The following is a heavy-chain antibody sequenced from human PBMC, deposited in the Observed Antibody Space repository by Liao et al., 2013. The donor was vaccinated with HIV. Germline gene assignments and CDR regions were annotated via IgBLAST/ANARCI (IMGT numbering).Heavy chain of an antibody. CDR1: GESFIAHY. J-gene: IGHJ6*03. D-gene: IGHD3-16*01. CDR2: INHSGTT. CDR3: ARVAKGADYNYYMDV. Sequence: QVQLQQWGAGLLKPSETLSLTCEVYGESFIAHYWSWIRQPPGKGLEWIGEINHSGTTNYNPSLKSRVTISVDSSKDHFSLKLSSVTAADTAIYYCARVAKGADYNYYMDVWGKGTTVTVSS. V-gene: IGHV4-34*01.